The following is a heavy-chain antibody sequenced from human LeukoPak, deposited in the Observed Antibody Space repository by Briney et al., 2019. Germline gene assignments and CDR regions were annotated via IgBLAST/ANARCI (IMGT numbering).Heavy chain of an antibody. CDR2: ISWGGGTT. V-gene: IGHV3-43*01. Sequence: GGSLRLPCKASGFTFDDYTMHWVRQTPGKGLEWVSLISWGGGTTYYADSVRGRFTISRDNSKNSLYLQMNSLRTEDTALYYCAKDRGYYYDSSAYGSYFDYWGQGTLVTVSS. D-gene: IGHD3-22*01. J-gene: IGHJ4*02. CDR3: AKDRGYYYDSSAYGSYFDY. CDR1: GFTFDDYT.